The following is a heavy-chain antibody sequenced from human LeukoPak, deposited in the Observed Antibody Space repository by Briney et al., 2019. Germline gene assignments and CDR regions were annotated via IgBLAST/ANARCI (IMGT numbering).Heavy chain of an antibody. CDR2: INSDGSST. CDR3: ARVKGLDCSGGSCYGDY. CDR1: GFTFSSYW. Sequence: GGSLRLSCAASGFTFSSYWMHWVRQAPGKGLVWVSRINSDGSSTSYADSVKGRFTIFRDNAKNTLYLQMNSLRAEDTAVYYCARVKGLDCSGGSCYGDYWGQGTLVTVSS. V-gene: IGHV3-74*01. D-gene: IGHD2-15*01. J-gene: IGHJ4*02.